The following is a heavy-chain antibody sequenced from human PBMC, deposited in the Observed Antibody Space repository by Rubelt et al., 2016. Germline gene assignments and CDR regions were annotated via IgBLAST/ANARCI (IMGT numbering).Heavy chain of an antibody. V-gene: IGHV1-18*01. CDR1: GYTFTTYG. J-gene: IGHJ4*02. Sequence: QVQLVQSGAEVKKPGASVKVSCKASGYTFTTYGINWVRQAPGQGLGWMGWISAGNGNTKYSQKFQGRVTITRDTSASTAYTELSSLRSEDTAVYYCARDRLPDYSNYVFDYWGQGTLVTVSS. CDR2: ISAGNGNT. D-gene: IGHD4-11*01. CDR3: ARDRLPDYSNYVFDY.